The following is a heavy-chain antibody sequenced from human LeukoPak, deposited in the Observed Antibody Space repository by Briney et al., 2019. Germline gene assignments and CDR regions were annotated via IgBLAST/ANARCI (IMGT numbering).Heavy chain of an antibody. CDR2: MTGSGGST. CDR1: GFTFSNYA. D-gene: IGHD4-23*01. CDR3: AGDYEGNLAFDI. Sequence: GGSLRLSCAASGFTFSNYAMSWVRQAPGKGLEWVSGMTGSGGSTLYADSVKGRFTISRDNSKNTLYLQMNCLRAEDTATYYCAGDYEGNLAFDIWGQGTMVTVSS. J-gene: IGHJ3*02. V-gene: IGHV3-23*01.